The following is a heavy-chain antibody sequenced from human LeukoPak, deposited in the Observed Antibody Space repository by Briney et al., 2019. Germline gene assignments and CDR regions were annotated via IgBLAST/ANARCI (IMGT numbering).Heavy chain of an antibody. D-gene: IGHD1-1*01. CDR1: GFSFSTYA. CDR2: ISGGGGGT. J-gene: IGHJ5*02. Sequence: GGSLRLSCAASGFSFSTYAMHWIRQTPEKGLEWVSLISGGGGGTYYADSVKGRFVISRDDSKNMVYLQMSSLRAEDTAVYYCAKDHIRTQYNFLDPWGQGTLVIVSS. V-gene: IGHV3-23*01. CDR3: AKDHIRTQYNFLDP.